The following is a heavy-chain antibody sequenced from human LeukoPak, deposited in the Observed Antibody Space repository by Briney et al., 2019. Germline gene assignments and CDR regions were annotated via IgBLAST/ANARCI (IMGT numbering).Heavy chain of an antibody. CDR2: IIPIFGTA. V-gene: IGHV1-69*13. Sequence: SVKVSCKASGYTFTSYGISWVRQAPGQGLEWMGGIIPIFGTANYAQKFQGRVTITADESTSTAYMELSSLRSEDTAVYYCASELQEGGGNSDYYYGMDVWGQGTTVTVSS. CDR3: ASELQEGGGNSDYYYGMDV. D-gene: IGHD4-23*01. CDR1: GYTFTSYG. J-gene: IGHJ6*02.